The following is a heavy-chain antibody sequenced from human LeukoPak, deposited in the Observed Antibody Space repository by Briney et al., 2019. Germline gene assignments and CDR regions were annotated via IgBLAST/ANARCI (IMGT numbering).Heavy chain of an antibody. CDR3: ARHNDDLWFGEPLMSLGFDP. Sequence: PSETLSLTCTVSGYSISSGYYWGWIRQPPGKGLEWIGSIYHSGSTYYNPSLKSRVTISVDTSKNQFSLKLSSVTAADTAVYYCARHNDDLWFGEPLMSLGFDPWGQGTLVTVSS. V-gene: IGHV4-38-2*02. J-gene: IGHJ5*02. D-gene: IGHD3-10*01. CDR2: IYHSGST. CDR1: GYSISSGYY.